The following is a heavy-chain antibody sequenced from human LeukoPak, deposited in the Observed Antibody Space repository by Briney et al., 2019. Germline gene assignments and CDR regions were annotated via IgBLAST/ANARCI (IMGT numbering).Heavy chain of an antibody. Sequence: ASVKVSCKASGYTFTSYGISWVRQAPGQGLEWMGWISAYNGNTNYAQKLQGRVTMTTDTSTSTAYMELRSLRSDDTAVYYCPRVYGSGSYPLYYYMDVWGKGTTVTVSS. V-gene: IGHV1-18*01. CDR2: ISAYNGNT. J-gene: IGHJ6*03. D-gene: IGHD3-10*01. CDR1: GYTFTSYG. CDR3: PRVYGSGSYPLYYYMDV.